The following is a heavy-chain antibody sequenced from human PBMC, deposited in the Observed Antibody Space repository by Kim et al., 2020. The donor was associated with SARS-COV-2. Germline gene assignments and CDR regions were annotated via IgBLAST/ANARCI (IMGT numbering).Heavy chain of an antibody. CDR3: ARSATRAPYDSSGYYPPYYFDY. J-gene: IGHJ4*02. CDR2: ISSSGSTI. Sequence: GGSLRLSCAASGFTFSDYYMSWIRQAPGKGLEWVSYISSSGSTIYYADSVKGRFTISRDNAKNSLYLQMNSLRAEDTAVYYCARSATRAPYDSSGYYPPYYFDYWGQGTLVTVSS. D-gene: IGHD3-22*01. V-gene: IGHV3-11*04. CDR1: GFTFSDYY.